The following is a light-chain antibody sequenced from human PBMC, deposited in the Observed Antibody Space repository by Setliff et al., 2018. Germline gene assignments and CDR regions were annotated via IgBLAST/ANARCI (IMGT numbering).Light chain of an antibody. CDR2: DVT. CDR3: SSYRSSSTLGV. CDR1: SSDIGDSYNY. V-gene: IGLV2-14*03. Sequence: QSALTQPASVSGSPGQSITISCIGTSSDIGDSYNYVSWYQHYPGKAPKLMIFDVTNRPSGVSNRFSGSKSGNTASLTVSGLQAEDEALYYCSSYRSSSTLGVFGGGT. J-gene: IGLJ2*01.